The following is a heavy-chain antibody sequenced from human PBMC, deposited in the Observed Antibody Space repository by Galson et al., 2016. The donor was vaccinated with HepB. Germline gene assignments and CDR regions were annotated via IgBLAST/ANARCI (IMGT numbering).Heavy chain of an antibody. CDR1: GFTFRHYG. V-gene: IGHV3-30*18. J-gene: IGHJ5*02. D-gene: IGHD6-13*01. CDR2: ISHDGSLT. Sequence: SLRLSCAASGFTFRHYGMHWVRQAPGQGLEWVAIISHDGSLTFYADSVKGRFIISRDNSKNKLYLQMTSLRPNDTAIYYCAKAMAAGRTNWFDPWGQGVLVTVS. CDR3: AKAMAAGRTNWFDP.